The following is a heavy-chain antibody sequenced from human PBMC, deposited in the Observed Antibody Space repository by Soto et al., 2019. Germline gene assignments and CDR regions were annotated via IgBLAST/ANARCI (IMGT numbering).Heavy chain of an antibody. CDR2: MNPNSGNT. Sequence: ASVKVSCKASGYTFTSYDINWVRQATGQGLEWMGWMNPNSGNTGYAQKFQGRVTMTRNTSISTAYMELSSLRSEDTAVYYCARGRGNDILTGYFLDDAFDIWGQGTMVTV. V-gene: IGHV1-8*01. CDR3: ARGRGNDILTGYFLDDAFDI. D-gene: IGHD3-9*01. CDR1: GYTFTSYD. J-gene: IGHJ3*02.